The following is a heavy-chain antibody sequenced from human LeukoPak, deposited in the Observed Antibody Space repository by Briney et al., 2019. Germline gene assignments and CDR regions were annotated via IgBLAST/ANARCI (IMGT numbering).Heavy chain of an antibody. CDR3: ARGSDIVVVPAALPYYYYYMDV. V-gene: IGHV1-69*04. CDR2: IIPILGIA. J-gene: IGHJ6*03. D-gene: IGHD2-2*01. CDR1: GGTFSSYA. Sequence: SVKVSCKASGGTFSSYAISWVRQAPGQGLEWMGRIIPILGIANYAQKFQGRVTITADKSTSTAYMELSSLRSEDTAVYYCARGSDIVVVPAALPYYYYYMDVWGKGTTVTVSS.